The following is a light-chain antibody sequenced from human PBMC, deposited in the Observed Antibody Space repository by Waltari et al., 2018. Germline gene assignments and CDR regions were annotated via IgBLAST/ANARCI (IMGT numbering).Light chain of an antibody. CDR3: HQTYSSPQT. CDR1: QTIGSY. Sequence: DIQMTHSPSSLSASVRDRGTITCRVSQTIGSYLIWYQHKPGKAPKVLIYAASSLQSGVPSRFSGSGSGTDFTLTISSLQPEDFATYYCHQTYSSPQTFGQGTKLEIK. CDR2: AAS. V-gene: IGKV1-39*01. J-gene: IGKJ2*01.